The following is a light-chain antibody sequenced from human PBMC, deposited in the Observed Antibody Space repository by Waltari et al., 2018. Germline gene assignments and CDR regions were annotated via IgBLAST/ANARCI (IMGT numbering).Light chain of an antibody. CDR1: SSDVGGYHY. CDR2: EVS. V-gene: IGLV2-8*01. CDR3: SSYAGSRVV. J-gene: IGLJ2*01. Sequence: QSALTQPPSASGSPGQSVTIPCTGTSSDVGGYHYVSWYQQHPGKAPKLMIYEVSKRPSGVPDRFSGSKSGNTASLTVSGLQAEDEADYYCSSYAGSRVVFGGGTKLTVL.